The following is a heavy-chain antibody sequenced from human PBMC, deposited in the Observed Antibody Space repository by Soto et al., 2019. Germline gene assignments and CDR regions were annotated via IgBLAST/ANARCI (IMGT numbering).Heavy chain of an antibody. V-gene: IGHV3-33*01. CDR2: TWADGTTE. CDR1: GFTLTNYG. J-gene: IGHJ3*01. D-gene: IGHD6-19*01. Sequence: HLVESGGGVVQPGTSLRLSCVASGFTLTNYGMHWVRQAPGQGLEWVAITWADGTTEFYAVSVKGRFTIARDTSTNHFYLQMNRLRADDTAMSYCAREVSVAGQPTRGALLVWGQGTTGTVSS. CDR3: AREVSVAGQPTRGALLV.